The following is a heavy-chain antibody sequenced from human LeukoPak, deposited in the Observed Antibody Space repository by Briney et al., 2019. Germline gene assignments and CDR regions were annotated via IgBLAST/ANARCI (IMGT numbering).Heavy chain of an antibody. Sequence: SETLSLTCTVSGGSIGSSNYYWVWIRQPPGKGLEWIGSIYYSGSTYYNSSLKSRVTMSVDTSKDQFSLNLSSVTAADTAVYYCARVSVTKGYFDYWGQGTLVTVSS. CDR2: IYYSGST. CDR3: ARVSVTKGYFDY. J-gene: IGHJ4*02. V-gene: IGHV4-39*01. CDR1: GGSIGSSNYY. D-gene: IGHD4-17*01.